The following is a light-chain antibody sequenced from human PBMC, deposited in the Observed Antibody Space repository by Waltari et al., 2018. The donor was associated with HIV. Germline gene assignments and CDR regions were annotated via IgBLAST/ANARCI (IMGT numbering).Light chain of an antibody. J-gene: IGKJ2*01. CDR3: QQYGASPHT. CDR2: AAS. CDR1: QAIYNY. Sequence: DIQMTQSPSSLSASVGDSVTITCRASQAIYNYLAWYQQKPGKVPKVLIYAASTLQSGVPSRFSGSGSGTDFTLTISSLQPEDSAVYHCQQYGASPHTFGQGTKLEIE. V-gene: IGKV1-27*01.